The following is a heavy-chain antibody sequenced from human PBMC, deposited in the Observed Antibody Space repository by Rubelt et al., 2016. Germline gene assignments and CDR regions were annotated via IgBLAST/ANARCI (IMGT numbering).Heavy chain of an antibody. J-gene: IGHJ4*02. CDR3: ASYSSGHFDY. CDR1: GYTFTDYY. D-gene: IGHD6-19*01. V-gene: IGHV1-69*09. CDR2: IIPIFGIA. Sequence: QVQLVQSGAEVKKPGASVKVSCTASGYTFTDYYMHWVRQAPGQGLEWMGRIIPIFGIANYAQKFQGRVTITADKSTSTAYMERSSLRSEDTAVYYCASYSSGHFDYWGQGTLVTVSS.